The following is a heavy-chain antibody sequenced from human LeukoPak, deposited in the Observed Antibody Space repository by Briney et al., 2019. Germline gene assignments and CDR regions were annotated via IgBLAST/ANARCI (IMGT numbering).Heavy chain of an antibody. CDR2: FDPEDGET. J-gene: IGHJ2*01. V-gene: IGHV1-24*01. CDR3: ARDRAYCGGDCSYYWYFDL. Sequence: GASVKVSCKVSGYTLTELSMHWVRQAPGKGLEWMGGFDPEDGETIYAQKFQGRVTMTEDTSTDTAYMELSSLRSEDTAVYYCARDRAYCGGDCSYYWYFDLWGRGTLVTVSS. D-gene: IGHD2-21*02. CDR1: GYTLTELS.